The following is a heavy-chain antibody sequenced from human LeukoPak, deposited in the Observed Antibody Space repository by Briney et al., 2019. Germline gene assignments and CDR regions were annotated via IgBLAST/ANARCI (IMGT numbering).Heavy chain of an antibody. V-gene: IGHV3-53*01. J-gene: IGHJ4*02. CDR3: ASRSGGDYPYFDY. CDR1: DFTVSRNY. D-gene: IGHD4-17*01. Sequence: GGSLRLSCAASDFTVSRNYMSWVRQAPGKGLEWVSVIYSGGTTKYADSVKGRSTISRDNSRNTLYLQMNSLRVEDTALYYCASRSGGDYPYFDYWGQGTLVTVSS. CDR2: IYSGGTT.